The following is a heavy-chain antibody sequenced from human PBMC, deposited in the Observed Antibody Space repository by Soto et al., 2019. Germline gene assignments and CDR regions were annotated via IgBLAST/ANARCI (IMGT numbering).Heavy chain of an antibody. J-gene: IGHJ5*02. CDR2: IIPIFGTA. CDR3: ARDNKRLTIVGATSWFDT. Sequence: ASVKVSCKASGGTFSSYAISWVRQAPGQGLEWMGGIIPIFGTANYAQKFQGRVTITADKSTSTAYMELSSLRSEDTAVYYCARDNKRLTIVGATSWFDTWGQGTLVTVSS. V-gene: IGHV1-69*06. D-gene: IGHD1-26*01. CDR1: GGTFSSYA.